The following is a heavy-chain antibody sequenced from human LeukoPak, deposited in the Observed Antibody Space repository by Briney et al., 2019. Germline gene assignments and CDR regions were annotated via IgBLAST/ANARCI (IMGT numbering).Heavy chain of an antibody. Sequence: PGGSLRLSCAASGFTFDDFAMHWVRQPPGKGLEWVSLISGVGGSTYYADSVKGRFTISRDNSKNSLYLQMNSLRTEDTALYYCAKETAMVSTYYYYGMDVWGQGTTVTVSS. CDR3: AKETAMVSTYYYYGMDV. CDR2: ISGVGGST. J-gene: IGHJ6*02. CDR1: GFTFDDFA. D-gene: IGHD5-18*01. V-gene: IGHV3-43*02.